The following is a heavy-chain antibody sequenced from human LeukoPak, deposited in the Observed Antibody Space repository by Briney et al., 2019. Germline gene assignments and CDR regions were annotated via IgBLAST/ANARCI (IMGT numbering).Heavy chain of an antibody. CDR3: ARGSGWYDTYYYYMDV. J-gene: IGHJ6*03. Sequence: PSETLSLTCTVSGGSISSYYWSWIRQPPGKGLEWIGYIYYSGSTNYNPSLKSRVTISVDTSKNQFSLKLSSVTAADTAVYYCARGSGWYDTYYYYMDVWGEGTTVTISS. CDR2: IYYSGST. D-gene: IGHD6-19*01. V-gene: IGHV4-59*01. CDR1: GGSISSYY.